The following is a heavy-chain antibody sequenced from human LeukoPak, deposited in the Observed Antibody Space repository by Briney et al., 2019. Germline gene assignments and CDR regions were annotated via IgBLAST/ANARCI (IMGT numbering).Heavy chain of an antibody. V-gene: IGHV1-18*01. CDR3: ARDQGPVDTAMVTSDY. Sequence: ASVKVSCKASGYTFTSYGISWVRQAPGQGLEWMGWISAYNGNTNYAQKLQGRVTMTTDTSTSTAYTGLRSLRSDDTAVYYCARDQGPVDTAMVTSDYWGQGTLVTVSS. CDR1: GYTFTSYG. D-gene: IGHD5-18*01. J-gene: IGHJ4*02. CDR2: ISAYNGNT.